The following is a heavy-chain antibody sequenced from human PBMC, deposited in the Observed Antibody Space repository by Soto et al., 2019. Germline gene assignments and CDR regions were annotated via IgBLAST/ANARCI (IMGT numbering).Heavy chain of an antibody. CDR1: GGSISNVNYS. CDR2: IYDGGST. CDR3: TRGPSGDKVDY. Sequence: QVQLQESGPGLVKPSQTLSLTCTVSGGSISNVNYSGSWIRQSPDKGLEGIGHIYDGGSTYNTPSPRSRPTILVDTSKNQFSLKLISVSAADTAVYSCTRGPSGDKVDYWGQGILVTVSS. V-gene: IGHV4-30-4*01. D-gene: IGHD7-27*01. J-gene: IGHJ4*02.